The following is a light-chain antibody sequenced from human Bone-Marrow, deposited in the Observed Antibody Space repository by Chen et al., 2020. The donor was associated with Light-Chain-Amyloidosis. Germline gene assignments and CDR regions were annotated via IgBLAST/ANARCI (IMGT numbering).Light chain of an antibody. CDR1: VLAKKY. V-gene: IGLV3-27*01. CDR2: KDS. CDR3: YSAADNLSV. J-gene: IGLJ2*01. Sequence: SYALTQPSSVSVSPGQTARITCSGAVLAKKYARWFQQKPGQAPVLVIYKDSERPSGIPERFSASSSGTTVTLTISGAQVEDEADYYCYSAADNLSVFGGGTKLTVL.